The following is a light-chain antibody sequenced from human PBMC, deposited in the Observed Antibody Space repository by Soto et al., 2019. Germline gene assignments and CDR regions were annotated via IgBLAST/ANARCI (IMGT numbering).Light chain of an antibody. V-gene: IGLV3-21*02. CDR3: QVWDSSSDHWV. Sequence: SYELTQPPSVSVAPGQTARITCGGNNIGIKSVHWYQQRPGQAPVLVVYDDSGRPSGIPERFSGSNSGNTATLTISRVEAGDEADYYCQVWDSSSDHWVFGGGTQLTVL. CDR2: DDS. CDR1: NIGIKS. J-gene: IGLJ3*02.